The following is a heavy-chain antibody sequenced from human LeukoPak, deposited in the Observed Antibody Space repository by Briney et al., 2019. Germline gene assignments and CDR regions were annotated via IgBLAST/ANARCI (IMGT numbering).Heavy chain of an antibody. CDR3: ARGSSGWSTFDY. CDR2: INAGNGNT. J-gene: IGHJ4*02. Sequence: ASVKVSCKASGYTFTSYAMHWVRQAPGQRPEWMGWINAGNGNTKYSQKFQGRVTITRDTSASTAYMELSSLRSEDTAVYYCARGSSGWSTFDYWGQGTQVTVSS. D-gene: IGHD6-19*01. V-gene: IGHV1-3*01. CDR1: GYTFTSYA.